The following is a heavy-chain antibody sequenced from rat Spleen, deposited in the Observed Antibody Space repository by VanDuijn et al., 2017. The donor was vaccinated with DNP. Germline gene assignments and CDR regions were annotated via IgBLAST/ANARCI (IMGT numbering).Heavy chain of an antibody. CDR3: TAEGLRIPYYFDY. Sequence: VQVVESGGGLVQPKESLKISCAASGFTFSNAAMYWVRQAPGKGLEWVARIRPKSDNYATYYAESVKGRFTISRDDSKGVVYLQLNDLKIEDTAMYYCTAEGLRIPYYFDYWGQGVRVTVSS. D-gene: IGHD1-6*01. J-gene: IGHJ2*01. CDR1: GFTFSNAA. CDR2: IRPKSDNYAT. V-gene: IGHV10-5*01.